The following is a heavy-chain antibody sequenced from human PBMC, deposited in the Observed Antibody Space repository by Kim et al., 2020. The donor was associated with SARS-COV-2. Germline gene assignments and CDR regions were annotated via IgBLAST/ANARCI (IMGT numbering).Heavy chain of an antibody. CDR2: IYYSGST. CDR1: GGSISSSSYY. CDR3: AAPPKIGYCTNGVCYGWGYFDY. J-gene: IGHJ4*02. D-gene: IGHD2-8*01. V-gene: IGHV4-39*01. Sequence: SETLSLTCTVSGGSISSSSYYWGWIRQPPGKGLEWIGSIYYSGSTYYNPSLKSRVTISVDTSKNQFSLKLSSVTAADTAVYYCAAPPKIGYCTNGVCYGWGYFDYWGQGTLVTVSS.